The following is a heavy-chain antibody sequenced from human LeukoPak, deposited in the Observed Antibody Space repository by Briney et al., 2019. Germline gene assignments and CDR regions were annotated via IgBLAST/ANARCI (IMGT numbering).Heavy chain of an antibody. V-gene: IGHV4-31*03. D-gene: IGHD6-19*01. CDR3: ARVRRDSSGSEVDI. CDR1: GGSISSGGYY. Sequence: PSETLSLTCTVSGGSISSGGYYWSWIRQHPGQGLEWIGYIYYSGSTYYNPSLKSRVTISVDTSKNQFSLKLSSVTAADTAVYYCARVRRDSSGSEVDIWGQGTMVTVSS. J-gene: IGHJ3*02. CDR2: IYYSGST.